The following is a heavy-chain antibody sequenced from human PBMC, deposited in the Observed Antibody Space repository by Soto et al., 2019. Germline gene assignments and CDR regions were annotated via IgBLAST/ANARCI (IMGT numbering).Heavy chain of an antibody. CDR1: GFTFSSYA. CDR2: ISGSGGST. V-gene: IGHV3-23*01. J-gene: IGHJ3*02. Sequence: GGSLRLSCAASGFTFSSYAMSWVRQAPGKGLEWVSAISGSGGSTYYADSVKGRFTISRDNSKNTLYLQMNSLRAEDTAVYYCAKDPMYYDFWSGYYFELEAFDIWGQGTMVTVSS. D-gene: IGHD3-3*01. CDR3: AKDPMYYDFWSGYYFELEAFDI.